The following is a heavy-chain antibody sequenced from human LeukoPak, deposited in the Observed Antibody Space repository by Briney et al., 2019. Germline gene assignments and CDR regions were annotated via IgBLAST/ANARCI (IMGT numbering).Heavy chain of an antibody. D-gene: IGHD2-21*02. CDR1: GYTLTDLS. CDR3: ARDGGAYCGGDCYRFDY. J-gene: IGHJ4*02. CDR2: FDPEDGET. V-gene: IGHV1-24*01. Sequence: ASVKVSCKVSGYTLTDLSMHWVRQAPGKGLEWMGGFDPEDGETIYEQKFQGRVTMTEDTSTDTAYMELSSLRSEDTAVYYCARDGGAYCGGDCYRFDYWGQGTLVTVSS.